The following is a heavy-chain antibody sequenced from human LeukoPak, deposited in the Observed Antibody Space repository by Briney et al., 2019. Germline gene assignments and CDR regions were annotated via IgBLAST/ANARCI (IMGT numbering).Heavy chain of an antibody. CDR2: IYPGASDT. V-gene: IGHV5-51*01. Sequence: GESLKISCKGSGYSFTTYWIGWVRQMPGKGLEWMGIIYPGASDTRYSPSFQGQVTISADKSINTAYLQWSSLKASGSAIYYCARGSSTWYFDYWGQGTLVTVSS. D-gene: IGHD6-13*01. J-gene: IGHJ4*02. CDR1: GYSFTTYW. CDR3: ARGSSTWYFDY.